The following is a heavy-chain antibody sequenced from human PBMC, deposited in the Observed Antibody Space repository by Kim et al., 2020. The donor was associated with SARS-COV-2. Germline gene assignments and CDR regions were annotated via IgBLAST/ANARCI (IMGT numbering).Heavy chain of an antibody. Sequence: GGSLRLSCAASGFTFSSYGMHWVRQAPGKGLEWVAVISYDGSNKYYADSVKGRFTISRDNSKNTLYLQMNSLRAEDTAVYYCARDGWQWELQPAYYFDY. CDR1: GFTFSSYG. D-gene: IGHD1-26*01. CDR2: ISYDGSNK. J-gene: IGHJ4*01. V-gene: IGHV3-33*05. CDR3: ARDGWQWELQPAYYFDY.